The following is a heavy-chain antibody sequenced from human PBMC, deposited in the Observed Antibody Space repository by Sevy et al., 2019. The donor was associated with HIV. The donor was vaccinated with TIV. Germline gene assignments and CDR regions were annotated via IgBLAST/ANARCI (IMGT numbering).Heavy chain of an antibody. Sequence: GESRKISCETSGFIFTDYWMSWVRQIPGKGLEWVATIKQDQSEKYYVDSVKGRFAISRDSAKKSVSLQMNGLRAEDTALYFCAREVGGFNWRPYYFDSWGQGTLVTVSS. V-gene: IGHV3-7*01. D-gene: IGHD3-3*01. J-gene: IGHJ4*02. CDR3: AREVGGFNWRPYYFDS. CDR2: IKQDQSEK. CDR1: GFIFTDYW.